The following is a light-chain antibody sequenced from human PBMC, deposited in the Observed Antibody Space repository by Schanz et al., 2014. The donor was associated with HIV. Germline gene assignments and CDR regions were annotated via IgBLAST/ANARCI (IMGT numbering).Light chain of an antibody. CDR2: GAS. J-gene: IGKJ4*01. V-gene: IGKV3-20*01. CDR3: QYFGNSGGT. CDR1: QSVSTK. Sequence: ETVMTQSPATLSVSPGERATLSCRASQSVSTKLAWYQQKPGQPPRLLIYGASNRATGVPDRFSGSGSGTDFILTISRLEPEDFAVYYCQYFGNSGGTFGGGTKVEIK.